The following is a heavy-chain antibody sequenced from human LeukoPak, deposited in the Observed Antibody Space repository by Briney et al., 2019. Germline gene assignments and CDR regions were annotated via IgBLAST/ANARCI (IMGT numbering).Heavy chain of an antibody. CDR2: INPNSGGT. J-gene: IGHJ4*02. CDR3: ATGIVGGDYFDY. V-gene: IGHV1-2*06. Sequence: ASVKVSCKASGYTFTGYYMHWVRQAPGQGLEWMGRINPNSGGTNSAQKFQGRVTMTRDTSISTAYMELSRLRSDDTAVYYCATGIVGGDYFDYWGQGALVTVSS. D-gene: IGHD1-26*01. CDR1: GYTFTGYY.